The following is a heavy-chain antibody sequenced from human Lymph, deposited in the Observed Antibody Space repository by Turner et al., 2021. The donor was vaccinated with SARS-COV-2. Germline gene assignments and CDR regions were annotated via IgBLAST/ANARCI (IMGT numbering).Heavy chain of an antibody. J-gene: IGHJ4*02. V-gene: IGHV4-30-4*01. CDR1: GGSISSCDYY. Sequence: QVQLQESGPGLVMPSQTLSLTCTVSGGSISSCDYYWRWIRQPPGKGLEWIGYIYYSGSTYYYPSPKSRVTISVDTSKNQFSLKLSSVTAADTAVYYCARVVVLRRAYFDYWGQGTLVTVSS. CDR3: ARVVVLRRAYFDY. D-gene: IGHD2-8*01. CDR2: IYYSGST.